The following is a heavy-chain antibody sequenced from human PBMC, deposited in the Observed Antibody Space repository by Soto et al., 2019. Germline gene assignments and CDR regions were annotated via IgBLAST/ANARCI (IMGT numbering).Heavy chain of an antibody. CDR2: IYYSGTT. Sequence: SETLSLTCTVSGGSMSRYCWSWIRQPPGKGPEWIGYIYYSGTTNYNPSLKSRVTTSLDTSKNQFSLKLVSLTAADTAFYYCARGRGGTYDAFDIWGPGTLVTVSS. J-gene: IGHJ3*02. D-gene: IGHD1-26*01. CDR3: ARGRGGTYDAFDI. V-gene: IGHV4-59*01. CDR1: GGSMSRYC.